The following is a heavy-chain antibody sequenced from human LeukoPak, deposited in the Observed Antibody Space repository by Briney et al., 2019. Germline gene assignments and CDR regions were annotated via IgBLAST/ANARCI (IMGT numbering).Heavy chain of an antibody. D-gene: IGHD3-22*01. J-gene: IGHJ6*03. V-gene: IGHV1-8*01. CDR1: GYTFTSYD. Sequence: AAVKVSCKASGYTFTSYDINWVRQATGQGLEWMGWMNPNSGNTGYAQKVQGRVTMTRNTSRSTAYMELSSLRSEDTAVYYCARGGVGDYYDSSGFRYYYYYYLDVWGKGTTVTVSS. CDR2: MNPNSGNT. CDR3: ARGGVGDYYDSSGFRYYYYYYLDV.